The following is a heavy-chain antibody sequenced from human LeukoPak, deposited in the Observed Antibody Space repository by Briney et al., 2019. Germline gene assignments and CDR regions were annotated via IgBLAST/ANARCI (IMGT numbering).Heavy chain of an antibody. D-gene: IGHD3-3*01. CDR3: ARDVWEWLPLGYFDC. Sequence: ASVKVSCKASGYTFTGYYMHWVRQAPGQGLEWMGWSNSNSGGTNYAQKFQGRVTMTRDTSISTAYMELSWLRSDDTAVYYCARDVWEWLPLGYFDCWGQGTLVTVSS. J-gene: IGHJ4*02. CDR1: GYTFTGYY. V-gene: IGHV1-2*02. CDR2: SNSNSGGT.